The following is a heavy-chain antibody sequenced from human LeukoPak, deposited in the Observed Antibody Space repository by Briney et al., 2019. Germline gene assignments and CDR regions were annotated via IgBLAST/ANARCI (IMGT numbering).Heavy chain of an antibody. J-gene: IGHJ5*02. CDR3: ARDVASTGTQGWFDP. Sequence: GGSLRLSFAASGFTLSNFDMHWVRQAPGKGLEWVAFLRNDGRSKYYADSVKGRFTISADNSDNTLFLQMNSLRGDDTAVYYCARDVASTGTQGWFDPWGQGTVDTVSS. CDR2: LRNDGRSK. CDR1: GFTLSNFD. V-gene: IGHV3-30*02. D-gene: IGHD1-1*01.